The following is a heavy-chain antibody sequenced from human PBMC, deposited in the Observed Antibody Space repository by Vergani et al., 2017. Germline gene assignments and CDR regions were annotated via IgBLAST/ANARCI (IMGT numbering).Heavy chain of an antibody. J-gene: IGHJ5*02. CDR1: GGSLSSYY. V-gene: IGHV4-59*01. Sequence: QVQLQESGPGLVKPSETLSLTCTVSGGSLSSYYWSWIRQPPGKGLGWIGYIYYSGSTNYNPSLKSRVTISVDTSKTQLSLKLSSVTAADTAVYYCARDRGDSSGGLKGDWFDPWGQGTLVTVSS. CDR2: IYYSGST. CDR3: ARDRGDSSGGLKGDWFDP. D-gene: IGHD6-19*01.